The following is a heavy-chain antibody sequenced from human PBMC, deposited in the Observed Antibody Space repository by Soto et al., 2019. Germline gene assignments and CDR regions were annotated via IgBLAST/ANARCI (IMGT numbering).Heavy chain of an antibody. CDR2: ISSSGSTI. V-gene: IGHV3-11*01. CDR1: GFTFSDYY. J-gene: IGHJ3*02. Sequence: QVQLVESGGGLVKPGGSLRLSCAASGFTFSDYYMSWIRQAPGKGLELVSDISSSGSTIYYADSVKGRFTISRDNAKNSLYRQMNSLRAEDTAVYYCARRGVEMATIFPNDAFDIWGQGTMVTVSS. CDR3: ARRGVEMATIFPNDAFDI. D-gene: IGHD5-12*01.